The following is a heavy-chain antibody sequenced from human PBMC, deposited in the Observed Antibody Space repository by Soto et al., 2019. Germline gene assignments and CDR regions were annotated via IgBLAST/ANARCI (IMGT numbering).Heavy chain of an antibody. V-gene: IGHV4-38-2*01. D-gene: IGHD2-15*01. CDR3: ARARWYDAFDV. Sequence: SETLSLTCAVSGFFISSGNYWGCIRKPPGKGLEWIGSIFHGGNTYYNPPLKSRVTISVDMSKNQFSLKLNSVTAADTAVYYCARARWYDAFDVWGQGTVVTVSS. CDR2: IFHGGNT. J-gene: IGHJ3*01. CDR1: GFFISSGNY.